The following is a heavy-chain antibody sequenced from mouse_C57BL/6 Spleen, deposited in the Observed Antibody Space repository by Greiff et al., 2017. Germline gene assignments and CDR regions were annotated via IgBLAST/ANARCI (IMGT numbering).Heavy chain of an antibody. Sequence: QVHVKQSGAELVKPGASVKISCKASGYAFSSYWMNWVKQRPGKGLEWIGQIYPGDGDTNYNGKFKGKATLTADKSSSTAYMQLSSLTSEDSAVYFCARSGYDYAGAMDYWGQGTSVTVSS. V-gene: IGHV1-80*01. CDR3: ARSGYDYAGAMDY. D-gene: IGHD2-4*01. J-gene: IGHJ4*01. CDR1: GYAFSSYW. CDR2: IYPGDGDT.